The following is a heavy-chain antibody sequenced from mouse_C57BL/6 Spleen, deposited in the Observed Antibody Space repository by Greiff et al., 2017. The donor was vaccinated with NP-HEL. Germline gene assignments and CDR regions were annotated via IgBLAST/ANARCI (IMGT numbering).Heavy chain of an antibody. V-gene: IGHV7-3*01. CDR2: IRNKANGYTT. Sequence: EVKVVESGGGLVQPGGSLSLSCAASGFTFTDYYMSWVRQPPGKALEWLGFIRNKANGYTTEYSASVKGRFTISRDNSQSILYLQMNALRAEDSATYYCARSAYYYGSIYFDYWGQGTTLTVSS. D-gene: IGHD1-1*01. J-gene: IGHJ2*01. CDR1: GFTFTDYY. CDR3: ARSAYYYGSIYFDY.